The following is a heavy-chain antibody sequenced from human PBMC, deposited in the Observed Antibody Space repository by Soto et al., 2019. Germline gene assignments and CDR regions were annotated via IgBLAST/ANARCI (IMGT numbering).Heavy chain of an antibody. CDR3: ATSGYGGNSNYFDY. CDR2: IYYSGST. Sequence: SETLSLTCTVSGGSISSGGYYWSWIRQHPGKGLEWIGYIYYSGSTYYNPSLKSRVTISVDTSKNQFSLKLSSVTAADTAVYYCATSGYGGNSNYFDYWGQGTLVTVSS. J-gene: IGHJ4*02. CDR1: GGSISSGGYY. V-gene: IGHV4-31*03. D-gene: IGHD2-21*02.